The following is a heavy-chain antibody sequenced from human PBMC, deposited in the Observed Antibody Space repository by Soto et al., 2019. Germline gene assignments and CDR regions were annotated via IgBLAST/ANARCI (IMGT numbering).Heavy chain of an antibody. CDR2: IHYGGTT. D-gene: IGHD1-1*01. Sequence: QEQLQESGPGLVKPSQTLSLTCTVSGGSISSDKYYWSWIRQSPGKGLEWIGNIHYGGTTYYTPSRKTSLSISGDTSPNQFYLKLTSVTDAHTAVYFCDREDKHLKLRGWFGLWGQGTLVTGSS. J-gene: IGHJ5*02. CDR3: DREDKHLKLRGWFGL. V-gene: IGHV4-30-4*01. CDR1: GGSISSDKYY.